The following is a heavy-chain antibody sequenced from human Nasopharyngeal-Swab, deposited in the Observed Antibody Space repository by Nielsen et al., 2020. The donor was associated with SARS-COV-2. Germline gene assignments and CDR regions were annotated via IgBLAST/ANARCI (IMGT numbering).Heavy chain of an antibody. V-gene: IGHV3-23*01. CDR1: GFTFSSYA. CDR3: AKDNYCYYGMDV. Sequence: GESLKISCAAPGFTFSSYAMSWVRQAPGKGLEWVSAISGSGGSTYYADSVKGRFTISRDNSKNTLYLQMNSLRAEDTAVYYCAKDNYCYYGMDVWGQGTTVTVSS. CDR2: ISGSGGST. J-gene: IGHJ6*02.